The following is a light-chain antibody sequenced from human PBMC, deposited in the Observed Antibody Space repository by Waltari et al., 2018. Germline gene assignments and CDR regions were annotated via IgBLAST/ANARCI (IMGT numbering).Light chain of an antibody. CDR1: SGHSHYP. V-gene: IGLV4-69*01. J-gene: IGLJ3*02. CDR3: QTWGTGIQV. Sequence: QLVVTQSPSASASLGASVKLTCTLSSGHSHYPIAWHHQPPGKGPRFWMKINSDGSRRKGNGVPDRGSAARSWAGRYLTISSLQSADEGDYHCQTWGTGIQVFGGGTKLTVL. CDR2: INSDGSR.